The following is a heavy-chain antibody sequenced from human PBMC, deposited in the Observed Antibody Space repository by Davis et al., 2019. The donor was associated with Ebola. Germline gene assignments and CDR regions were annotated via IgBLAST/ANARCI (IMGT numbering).Heavy chain of an antibody. J-gene: IGHJ5*02. CDR1: GYSFISYG. V-gene: IGHV1-18*01. CDR3: ARRLVWDWFDP. CDR2: ISAYNGNT. Sequence: ASVKVSCKAFGYSFISYGFSWVRQAPGQGLEWMGWISAYNGNTNYAQKLQGRVTMTTDTSTSTAYMELRSLRSDDTAVYYCARRLVWDWFDPWGQGTLVTVSS. D-gene: IGHD6-19*01.